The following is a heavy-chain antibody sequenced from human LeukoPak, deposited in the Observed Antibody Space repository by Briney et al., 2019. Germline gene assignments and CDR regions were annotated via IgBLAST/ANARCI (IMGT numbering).Heavy chain of an antibody. CDR2: ISYDGSNK. D-gene: IGHD6-19*01. J-gene: IGHJ4*02. CDR3: AKSPSGWYGIDY. CDR1: GFTFSSYG. Sequence: QSGGSLRLSCAASGFTFSSYGMHWVRQAPGKGLEWVAVISYDGSNKYYADSVKGRFTISRDNSKNTLYLQINSLRAEDTAVYYCAKSPSGWYGIDYWGQGTLVTVSS. V-gene: IGHV3-30*18.